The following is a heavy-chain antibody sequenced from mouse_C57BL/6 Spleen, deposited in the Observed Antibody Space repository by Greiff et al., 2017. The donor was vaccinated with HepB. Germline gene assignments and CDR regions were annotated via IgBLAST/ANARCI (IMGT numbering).Heavy chain of an antibody. J-gene: IGHJ3*01. V-gene: IGHV1-52*01. Sequence: QVQLQQPGAELVRPGSSVKLSCKASGYTFTSYWMHWVKQRPIQGLEWIGNIDPSDSETHYNQKFKDKATLTVDKSSSTAYMQLSSLTSEDSAVYYSARSRDEGAWFAYWGQGTLVTVSA. CDR3: ARSRDEGAWFAY. CDR2: IDPSDSET. D-gene: IGHD3-3*01. CDR1: GYTFTSYW.